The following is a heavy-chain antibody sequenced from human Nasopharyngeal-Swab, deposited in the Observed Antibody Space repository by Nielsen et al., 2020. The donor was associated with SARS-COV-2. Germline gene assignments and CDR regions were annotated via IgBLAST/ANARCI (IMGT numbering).Heavy chain of an antibody. CDR2: INHSGST. D-gene: IGHD3-3*01. CDR3: ASRRYFWSGRYFDY. V-gene: IGHV4-34*01. J-gene: IGHJ4*02. Sequence: TPSLTGAVYGGSFSGYYWSWIRQPPGKGLEWIGEINHSGSTNYNPSLKSRVTISVDTSKNQFSLKLSSVTAADTAVYYCASRRYFWSGRYFDYWGQGTLVTVSS. CDR1: GGSFSGYY.